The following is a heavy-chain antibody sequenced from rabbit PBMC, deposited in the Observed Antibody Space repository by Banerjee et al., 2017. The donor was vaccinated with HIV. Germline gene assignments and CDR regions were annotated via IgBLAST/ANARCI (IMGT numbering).Heavy chain of an antibody. CDR2: IDPVFGST. D-gene: IGHD8-1*01. J-gene: IGHJ4*01. CDR1: GFSFSSSYY. V-gene: IGHV1S40*01. CDR3: ARAGSSRGADWDYFNL. Sequence: QSLEESGGDLVKPGASLTLTCTASGFSFSSSYYMGWVRQAPGKGLEWIGYIDPVFGSTSYASWVNCRFTISSHNAQNTLYLQLNSLTAADSATYFCARAGSSRGADWDYFNLWVQGTLV.